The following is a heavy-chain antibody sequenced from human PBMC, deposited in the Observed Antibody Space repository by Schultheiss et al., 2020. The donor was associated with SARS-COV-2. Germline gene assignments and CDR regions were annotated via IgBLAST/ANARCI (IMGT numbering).Heavy chain of an antibody. V-gene: IGHV4-34*01. D-gene: IGHD2-15*01. J-gene: IGHJ6*02. CDR3: ARGRGYCSGGSCYLPTHYYYYGMDV. CDR1: GGSFSGYY. CDR2: INHSGST. Sequence: SETLSLTCAVYGGSFSGYYWSWIRQPPGKGLEWIGEINHSGSTNYNPSLKSRVTISVDTSKNQFSLKLSSVTAADTAVYYCARGRGYCSGGSCYLPTHYYYYGMDVWGQGTTVTVS.